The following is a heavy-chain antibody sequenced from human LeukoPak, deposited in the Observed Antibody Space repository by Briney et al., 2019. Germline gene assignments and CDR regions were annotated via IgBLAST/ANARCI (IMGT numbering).Heavy chain of an antibody. CDR3: VREVEYGEYDGWGAFDI. V-gene: IGHV3-7*01. Sequence: PGGSLRLSCAASGFTFSRYWTNWVRQAPGKGLEWVANIKQDESEKYYVDSVKGRFIISRDNAKNSLYLQMNNLRAEETAVYYCVREVEYGEYDGWGAFDIWGQGTMVTVSS. J-gene: IGHJ3*02. CDR2: IKQDESEK. D-gene: IGHD4-17*01. CDR1: GFTFSRYW.